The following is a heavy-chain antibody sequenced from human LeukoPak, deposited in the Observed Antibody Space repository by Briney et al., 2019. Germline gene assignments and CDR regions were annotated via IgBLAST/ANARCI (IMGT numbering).Heavy chain of an antibody. CDR2: IKQDGSEK. CDR3: TRDFDP. J-gene: IGHJ5*02. CDR1: GLSFGNYW. V-gene: IGHV3-7*01. Sequence: GGSLRLSCVASGLSFGNYWMDWVRQAPGKGLEWEGNIKQDGSEKYYVDSVKGRFTISRDNAKNSLYLDMNSLRVEDTAIYYCTRDFDPWGQGTLVTVSS.